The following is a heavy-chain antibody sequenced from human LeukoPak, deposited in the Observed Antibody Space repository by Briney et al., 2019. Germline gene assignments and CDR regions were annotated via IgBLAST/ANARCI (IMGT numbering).Heavy chain of an antibody. V-gene: IGHV4-59*01. CDR1: GGSISSYY. CDR2: IYYSGST. D-gene: IGHD3-22*01. Sequence: SETLSLTCTVSGGSISSYYWSWIRQPPGKGLEWIGYIYYSGSTNYNPSLKSRVTISVDTSKNQFSLKLSSVTAADTAVYYCAGLTDDSNYWGQGTLVTVSS. CDR3: AGLTDDSNY. J-gene: IGHJ4*02.